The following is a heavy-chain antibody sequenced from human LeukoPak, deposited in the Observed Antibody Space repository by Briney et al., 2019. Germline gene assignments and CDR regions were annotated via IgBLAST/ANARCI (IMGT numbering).Heavy chain of an antibody. CDR3: ARVGVSTYSFDY. V-gene: IGHV3-74*01. D-gene: IGHD4-11*01. CDR2: IKNDGSST. J-gene: IGHJ4*02. CDR1: GFTFSSYW. Sequence: GGSLSLSCAPSGFTFSSYWMHWVRQAPGKGLVWVSRIKNDGSSTTYADSVKGRFTISRDNAKNTVYLQMNSLRAEDTAVYYCARVGVSTYSFDYWGQGTLVTVSS.